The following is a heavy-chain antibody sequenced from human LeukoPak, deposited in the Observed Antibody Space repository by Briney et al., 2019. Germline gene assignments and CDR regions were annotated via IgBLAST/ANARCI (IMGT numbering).Heavy chain of an antibody. CDR2: IIPILGIA. D-gene: IGHD1-26*01. V-gene: IGHV1-69*04. Sequence: ASVKVSCKASGGTFSSYAISWVRQAPGQGLEWMGRIIPILGIANYAQKFQGRVTITADKSTSTAYMELSSLRSEDTAVYYCARGGGSYPFDYWGQGTLVTVSS. J-gene: IGHJ4*02. CDR3: ARGGGSYPFDY. CDR1: GGTFSSYA.